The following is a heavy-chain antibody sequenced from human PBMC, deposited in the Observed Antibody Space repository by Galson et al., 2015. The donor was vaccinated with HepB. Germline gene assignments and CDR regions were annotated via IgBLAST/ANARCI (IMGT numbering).Heavy chain of an antibody. CDR3: ARYSSGWGKFYFDY. CDR1: GFTFSSHW. Sequence: SLRLSCAASGFTFSSHWMSWVRQAPGKGLEWVAKIKQDGSEKYYVDSVKGRFIISRDNSKNTLYLQMNSLRAEDTVVYYCARYSSGWGKFYFDYWGQGTLVTVSS. CDR2: IKQDGSEK. J-gene: IGHJ4*02. V-gene: IGHV3-7*03. D-gene: IGHD6-19*01.